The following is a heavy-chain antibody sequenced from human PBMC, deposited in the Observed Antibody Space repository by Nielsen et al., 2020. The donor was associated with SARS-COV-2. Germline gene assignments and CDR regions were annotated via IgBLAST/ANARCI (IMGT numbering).Heavy chain of an antibody. CDR2: ISYDGSNK. CDR1: GFTFSSYA. J-gene: IGHJ4*02. D-gene: IGHD4-17*01. Sequence: GESLKISCAASGFTFSSYAMHWVRQAPGKGLEWVAVISYDGSNKYYADSVKGRFTISRDNSKNTLYLQMNSLRAEDTAVYYCARDIPWGYGDYGGGFDYWGQGTLVTVSS. V-gene: IGHV3-30-3*01. CDR3: ARDIPWGYGDYGGGFDY.